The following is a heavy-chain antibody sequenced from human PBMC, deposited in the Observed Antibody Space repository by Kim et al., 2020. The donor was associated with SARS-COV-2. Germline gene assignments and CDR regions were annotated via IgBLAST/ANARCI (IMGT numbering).Heavy chain of an antibody. CDR3: ARFNRGYSYGYGSHYFDY. CDR1: GGSISSYY. J-gene: IGHJ4*02. Sequence: SETLSLTCTVSGGSISSYYWSWIRQPPGKGLEWIGYIYYSGSTNYNPSLKSRVTISVDTSKNQFSLKLSSVTAADTAVYYCARFNRGYSYGYGSHYFDYWGQGTLVTVSS. CDR2: IYYSGST. V-gene: IGHV4-59*13. D-gene: IGHD5-18*01.